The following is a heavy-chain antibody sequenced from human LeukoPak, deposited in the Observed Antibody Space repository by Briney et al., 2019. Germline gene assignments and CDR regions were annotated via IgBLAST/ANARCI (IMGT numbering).Heavy chain of an antibody. Sequence: ASVKVSCKASGYTFTGYYMHWVRQAPGQGLEWMGWINPNSGGTNYAQKFQGRVTMTRHTSIKTAFMELRRLTSGDTAVYYCARSPDYSRFDSWGQGTLVTVSS. CDR2: INPNSGGT. CDR3: ARSPDYSRFDS. V-gene: IGHV1-2*02. CDR1: GYTFTGYY. D-gene: IGHD4-11*01. J-gene: IGHJ4*02.